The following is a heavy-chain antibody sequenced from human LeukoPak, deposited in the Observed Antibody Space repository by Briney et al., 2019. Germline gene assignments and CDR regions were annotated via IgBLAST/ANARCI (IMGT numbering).Heavy chain of an antibody. J-gene: IGHJ4*02. D-gene: IGHD2-15*01. CDR2: IYSGGST. Sequence: PGGSLRLSCAASGFTVSSNYMSWVRQAPGKGLEWVSVIYSGGSTYYSDSVKGRFTISRDNSKNTLYLQMNSLRAEDTAVYYCARVLALGQFDYWGQGTLVTVSS. CDR3: ARVLALGQFDY. V-gene: IGHV3-66*01. CDR1: GFTVSSNY.